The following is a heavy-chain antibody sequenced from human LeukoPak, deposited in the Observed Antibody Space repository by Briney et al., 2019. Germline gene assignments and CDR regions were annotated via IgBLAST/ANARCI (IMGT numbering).Heavy chain of an antibody. CDR1: GFTFSSYA. V-gene: IGHV4-34*01. D-gene: IGHD1-26*01. CDR3: ARHGGDSGSYPLFDY. Sequence: GSLRLSCAASGFTFSSYAMSWVRQAPGKGLEWIGEIYHSGSTNYNPSLRSRVTISVDTSKNQSSLKLSSVTAADTAVYYCARHGGDSGSYPLFDYWGQGTLVTVSS. CDR2: IYHSGST. J-gene: IGHJ4*02.